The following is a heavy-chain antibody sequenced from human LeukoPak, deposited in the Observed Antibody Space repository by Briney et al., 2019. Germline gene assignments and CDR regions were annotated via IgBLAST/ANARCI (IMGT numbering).Heavy chain of an antibody. CDR3: ARDHMATWIQLWFTDFDY. J-gene: IGHJ4*02. Sequence: GGSLRLSCAASGFTFSSYSMNWVRQAPGKGLEWVSSISSSSSYIYYADSVKGRFTISRDNAKNSLYLQMNSLRAEDTAVYYCARDHMATWIQLWFTDFDYWSQGTLVTVSS. V-gene: IGHV3-21*04. D-gene: IGHD5-18*01. CDR2: ISSSSSYI. CDR1: GFTFSSYS.